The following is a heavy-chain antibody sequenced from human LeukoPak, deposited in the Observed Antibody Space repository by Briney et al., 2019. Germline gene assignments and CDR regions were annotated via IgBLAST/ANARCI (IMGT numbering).Heavy chain of an antibody. CDR1: GGSISSYY. CDR2: IYTSGST. D-gene: IGHD3-10*01. V-gene: IGHV4-4*07. J-gene: IGHJ6*03. CDR3: ARDAYYYGSGSPYYYYMDV. Sequence: SETLSLTCTVSGGSISSYYWSWIRQPAGKGLEWIGRIYTSGSTNYNPSLKSRVTMSVDTSKNQFSLKLSSVTAADTAVYYCARDAYYYGSGSPYYYYMDVWGKGTTVTVSS.